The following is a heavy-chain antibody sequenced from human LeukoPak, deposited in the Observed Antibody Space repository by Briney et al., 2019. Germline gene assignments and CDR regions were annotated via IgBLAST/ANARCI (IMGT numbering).Heavy chain of an antibody. D-gene: IGHD1-26*01. Sequence: SETLSLTCTVSGGSISSGGYYWSWIRQHPGKGLEWIGYIYYSGSTYYNPSLKSRVTISVDTSKNQFSLKLSSVTAADSAVYYCARDAPEVGATTSPTHWGQGILVTVSS. J-gene: IGHJ4*02. CDR1: GGSISSGGYY. CDR3: ARDAPEVGATTSPTH. CDR2: IYYSGST. V-gene: IGHV4-31*03.